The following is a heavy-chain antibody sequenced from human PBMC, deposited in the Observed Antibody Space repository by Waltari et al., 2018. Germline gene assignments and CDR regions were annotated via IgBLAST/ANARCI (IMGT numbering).Heavy chain of an antibody. V-gene: IGHV4-39*01. D-gene: IGHD2-21*01. J-gene: IGHJ4*02. Sequence: QVQLQESGPGLVKPSETLSLTCTVPGGSISSSSYYWGWIRQPPGKGLEWIGSIYYSGSTYYNPSLKSRVTISVDTSKNQFSLKLSSVTAADTAVYYCARGNVVVIAIWGQGTLVTVSS. CDR2: IYYSGST. CDR1: GGSISSSSYY. CDR3: ARGNVVVIAI.